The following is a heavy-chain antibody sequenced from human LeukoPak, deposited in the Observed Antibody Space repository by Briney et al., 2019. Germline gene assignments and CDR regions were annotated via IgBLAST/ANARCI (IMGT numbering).Heavy chain of an antibody. Sequence: PGGSLRLSCAASGFTFSSYGMHWVRQAPGKGLEWVAVISYDGSNKYYADSVKGRFTISRDNSKDTLYLQMNSLRAEDTAVYYCARGYSSGWNIDYWGQGPLVTVSS. V-gene: IGHV3-33*05. CDR1: GFTFSSYG. J-gene: IGHJ4*02. D-gene: IGHD6-19*01. CDR2: ISYDGSNK. CDR3: ARGYSSGWNIDY.